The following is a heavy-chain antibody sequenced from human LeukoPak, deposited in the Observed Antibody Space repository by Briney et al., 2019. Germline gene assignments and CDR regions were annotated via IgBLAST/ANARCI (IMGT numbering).Heavy chain of an antibody. D-gene: IGHD6-6*01. Sequence: SETLSLTCAVYGGSFSNSYWYWIRQPPGKGLEWIGEISHSGSTNYNPSLKSRVSISEDTSKNQFSLKLSSVTAADTAVYYCARGRGVAARPNDAFDIWSQGTMVTVSS. J-gene: IGHJ3*02. CDR1: GGSFSNSY. CDR2: ISHSGST. V-gene: IGHV4-34*01. CDR3: ARGRGVAARPNDAFDI.